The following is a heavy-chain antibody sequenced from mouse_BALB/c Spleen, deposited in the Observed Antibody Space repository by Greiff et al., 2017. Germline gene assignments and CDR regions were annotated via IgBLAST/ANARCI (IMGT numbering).Heavy chain of an antibody. CDR2: INPGSGGT. J-gene: IGHJ3*01. Sequence: VQLVESGAELVRPGTSVKVSCKASGYAFTNYLIEWVKQRPGQGLEWIGVINPGSGGTNYNEKFKGKATLTADKSSSTAYMQLSSLTSDDSAVYFCARYDYGGFAYWGQGTLVTVSA. CDR3: ARYDYGGFAY. D-gene: IGHD2-4*01. CDR1: GYAFTNYL. V-gene: IGHV1-54*03.